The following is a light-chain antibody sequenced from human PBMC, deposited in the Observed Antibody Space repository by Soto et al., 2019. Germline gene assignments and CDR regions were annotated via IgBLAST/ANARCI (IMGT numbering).Light chain of an antibody. J-gene: IGLJ6*01. CDR2: DVS. CDR1: SSDVGGYNY. V-gene: IGLV2-11*01. Sequence: QSVLTQPHSVSGSPGQSVTISCTGTSSDVGGYNYVSWYQHHPGKAPKLIIYDVSERPSGVPDRFSGSKSGNTGNTASLTISVLHAEDEADYYCCSYAGSYTHVFGSGTKLTVL. CDR3: CSYAGSYTHV.